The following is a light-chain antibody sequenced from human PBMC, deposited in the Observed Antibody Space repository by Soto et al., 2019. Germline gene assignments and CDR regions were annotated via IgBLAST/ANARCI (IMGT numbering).Light chain of an antibody. CDR3: QQYYSSVT. CDR1: QTVFHTSYNKDF. J-gene: IGKJ2*01. V-gene: IGKV4-1*01. CDR2: WAS. Sequence: IVKNQSPSSLSVSLGEGANINCQSSQTVFHTSYNKDFLAWYQQKAGQPPKLLFYWASTRESGVPARFSGGGSGTDFSLTISSLQPEDVAVYYCQQYYSSVTFGQGTKVNIK.